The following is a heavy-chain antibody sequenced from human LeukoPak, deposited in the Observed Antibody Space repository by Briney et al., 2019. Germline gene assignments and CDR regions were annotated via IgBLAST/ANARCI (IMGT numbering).Heavy chain of an antibody. D-gene: IGHD3-16*02. J-gene: IGHJ4*02. CDR2: IWYDGSNK. V-gene: IGHV3-33*01. CDR1: GFTFSSYG. Sequence: PGGSLRLSCAASGFTFSSYGMHWVRQAPGKGLEWVAVIWYDGSNKYYADSVKGRFTISRDNSKNTLYLHMNSLRAEDTAVYYCARGSRAYDYVWGSYRLFDYWGQGTLVTVSS. CDR3: ARGSRAYDYVWGSYRLFDY.